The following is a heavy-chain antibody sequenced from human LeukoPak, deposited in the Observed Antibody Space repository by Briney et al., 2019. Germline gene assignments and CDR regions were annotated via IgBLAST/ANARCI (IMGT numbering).Heavy chain of an antibody. CDR3: AFERLGRFDY. D-gene: IGHD1-1*01. J-gene: IGHJ4*02. Sequence: SETLSHTRTLSGRSLSSYYWSWIRPPPGKGLEWVGYIYYSGSTNYDPSLKSRVTISVDTSKNQFSLKLSSVTAADTAVYYCAFERLGRFDYWGQGTLVTVSS. CDR1: GRSLSSYY. CDR2: IYYSGST. V-gene: IGHV4-59*01.